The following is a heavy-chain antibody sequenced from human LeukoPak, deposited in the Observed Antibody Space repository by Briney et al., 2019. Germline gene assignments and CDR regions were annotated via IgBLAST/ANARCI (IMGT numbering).Heavy chain of an antibody. V-gene: IGHV4-61*02. CDR2: IYTSGST. CDR1: GGSTSSGSYY. Sequence: SETLSLTCTVSGGSTSSGSYYWSWIRQPAGKGLEWIGRIYTSGSTNYNPSLKSRVTISVDTSKNQFSLKLSSVTAADTAVYYCARHEPGYCSSTSCYYSNWFDPWGQGTLVTVSS. D-gene: IGHD2-2*01. CDR3: ARHEPGYCSSTSCYYSNWFDP. J-gene: IGHJ5*02.